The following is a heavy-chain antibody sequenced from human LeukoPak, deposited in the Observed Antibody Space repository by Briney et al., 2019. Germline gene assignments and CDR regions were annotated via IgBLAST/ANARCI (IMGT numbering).Heavy chain of an antibody. J-gene: IGHJ4*02. V-gene: IGHV3-23*01. CDR2: ISGSGGST. Sequence: GGSLRLSCAASGFTFSSQAMTWVRQAPGKGPEWVSAISGSGGSTYYADSVKGRFTISRDNSKNTLYLQMNSLRAEDTAVYYCAKESSSGYRYFDYWGQGTLVTVSS. D-gene: IGHD3-22*01. CDR3: AKESSSGYRYFDY. CDR1: GFTFSSQA.